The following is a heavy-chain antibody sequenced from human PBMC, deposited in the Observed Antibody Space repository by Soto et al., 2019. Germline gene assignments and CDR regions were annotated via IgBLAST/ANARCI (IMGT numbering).Heavy chain of an antibody. CDR3: ARESINTDFWSGYYYYYGMDV. CDR2: ISSSSSYI. CDR1: GFTFSSYS. V-gene: IGHV3-21*01. J-gene: IGHJ6*02. D-gene: IGHD3-3*01. Sequence: VQLVESGGGLVKPGGSLRLSCAASGFTFSSYSMNWVRQAPGKGLEWVSSISSSSSYIYYADSVKGRFTISRDNAKNSLYLQMNSLRAEDTAVYYCARESINTDFWSGYYYYYGMDVWGQGTTVTVSS.